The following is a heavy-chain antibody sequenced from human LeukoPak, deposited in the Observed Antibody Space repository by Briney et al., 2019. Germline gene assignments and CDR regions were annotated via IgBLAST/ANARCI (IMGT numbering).Heavy chain of an antibody. D-gene: IGHD2-15*01. J-gene: IGHJ4*02. Sequence: PGGSLRLSCAASAFTFSSYVMSSLRQAPGKGLEWVSAISGRGGSTYYADSVKGRFTISRDNPKNTLNLQMNSLTAEDTAVYYCAKGSRGVCGSCGYPYLDYWGQGTLVTVSS. V-gene: IGHV3-23*01. CDR1: AFTFSSYV. CDR3: AKGSRGVCGSCGYPYLDY. CDR2: ISGRGGST.